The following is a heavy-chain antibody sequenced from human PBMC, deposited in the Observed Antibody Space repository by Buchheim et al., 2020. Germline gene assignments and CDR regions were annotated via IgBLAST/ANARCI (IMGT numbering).Heavy chain of an antibody. Sequence: EVQVVESGGGLVQPGGSLRLSCAASGISFRSSDMNWVRQAPGKGLEWVSYISSGSSTIYYADSVKGRFTISGDNAKSSLYLQMNSLRVEDTAVYYCASGDANFDHWGQGTL. CDR1: GISFRSSD. J-gene: IGHJ4*02. V-gene: IGHV3-48*01. CDR2: ISSGSSTI. D-gene: IGHD2-8*01. CDR3: ASGDANFDH.